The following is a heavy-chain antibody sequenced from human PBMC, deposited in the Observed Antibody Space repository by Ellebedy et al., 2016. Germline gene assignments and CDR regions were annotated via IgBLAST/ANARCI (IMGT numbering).Heavy chain of an antibody. J-gene: IGHJ5*02. CDR3: ARRLSIGISGLGWFDP. D-gene: IGHD1-14*01. CDR1: GGSFSGYY. CDR2: INHSGST. V-gene: IGHV4-34*01. Sequence: SETLSLXXAVYGGSFSGYYWSWIRQPPGKGLEWIGEINHSGSTNYNPSLKSRVTISVDTSKNHFSLTLSSVTAADTALYYCARRLSIGISGLGWFDPWGQGILVTVSS.